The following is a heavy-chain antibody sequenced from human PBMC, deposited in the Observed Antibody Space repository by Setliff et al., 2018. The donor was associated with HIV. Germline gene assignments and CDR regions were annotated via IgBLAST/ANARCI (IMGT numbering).Heavy chain of an antibody. Sequence: PSETLSLTCHVSGDSLNGFYWSWIRQSPARGLEWIGYIHYTGSVLYSSSLNGRVTIFLDTSRNQFSLTLTSLTPADTAVYYCARHAGASFDSWGQGSLVPSPQ. J-gene: IGHJ4*02. CDR3: ARHAGASFDS. V-gene: IGHV4-59*01. CDR2: IHYTGSV. D-gene: IGHD2-2*01. CDR1: GDSLNGFY.